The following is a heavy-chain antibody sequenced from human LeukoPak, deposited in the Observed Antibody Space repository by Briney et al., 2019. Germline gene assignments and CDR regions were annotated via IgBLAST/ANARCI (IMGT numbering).Heavy chain of an antibody. CDR3: VLIRGVKKGLFDY. V-gene: IGHV1-2*06. CDR2: INPNSGGT. CDR1: GYTFTGYY. J-gene: IGHJ4*02. D-gene: IGHD3-10*01. Sequence: ASVKVSCKASGYTFTGYYMHWVRQAPGQGLELMGRINPNSGGTNYAQKFQGSVTMTRETYISTAYLELRRLRSDDTAVYYCVLIRGVKKGLFDYWGQGTLVTVSS.